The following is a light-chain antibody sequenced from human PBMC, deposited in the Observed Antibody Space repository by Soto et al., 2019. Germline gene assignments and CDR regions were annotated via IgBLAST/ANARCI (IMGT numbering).Light chain of an antibody. CDR2: WAS. Sequence: DIVMTQSPDSLAVSLGERATINCKSSQSVLYSSNNKNYLAWYQQKPGQPPKLLIYWASTRESGVPDRFSGSASGTDFTLTISSLQAEDVALYYCQQSHNIPYTFRQGTKLEIK. J-gene: IGKJ2*01. CDR3: QQSHNIPYT. V-gene: IGKV4-1*01. CDR1: QSVLYSSNNKNY.